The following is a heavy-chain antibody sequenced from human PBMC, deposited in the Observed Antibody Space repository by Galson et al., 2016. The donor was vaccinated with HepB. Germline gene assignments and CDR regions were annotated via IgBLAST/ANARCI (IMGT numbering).Heavy chain of an antibody. CDR2: IGPGSGDT. D-gene: IGHD3-10*01. J-gene: IGHJ4*02. V-gene: IGHV1-2*02. CDR1: GYSFTGYF. Sequence: SVKVSCKASGYSFTGYFLNWVRQAPGQGLEWMGWIGPGSGDTKYAQKFQGRVTITRDRSISTVTMELNRLRSDDTAVYYCARSTGFGIRIDYWGQGTQVTVPS. CDR3: ARSTGFGIRIDY.